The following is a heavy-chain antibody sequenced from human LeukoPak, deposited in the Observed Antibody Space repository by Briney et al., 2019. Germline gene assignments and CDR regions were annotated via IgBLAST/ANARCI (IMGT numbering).Heavy chain of an antibody. CDR2: IEISGDT. CDR1: GFTFSSHG. J-gene: IGHJ6*02. D-gene: IGHD3-3*01. V-gene: IGHV3-21*04. Sequence: GGSLRLSCAVSGFTFSSHGFTWVRQAPGKGLEWVSAIEISGDTFYADSVRGRFTISRDNAKNSLYLQMNSLRAEDTAVYYCARDITIFGDHGMDVWGQGTTVTVSS. CDR3: ARDITIFGDHGMDV.